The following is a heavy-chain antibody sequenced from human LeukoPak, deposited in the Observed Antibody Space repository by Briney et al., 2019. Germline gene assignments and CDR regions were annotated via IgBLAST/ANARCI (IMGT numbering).Heavy chain of an antibody. CDR1: GYTFTGYY. CDR3: ASHSPREAEYFQH. CDR2: INPNSGGT. V-gene: IGHV1-2*02. D-gene: IGHD1-26*01. Sequence: ASVKVSCKASGYTFTGYYMHWVRQAPGQGLEWMGWINPNSGGTNYAQKFQGRVTMTRDTSISTAYMELSRLRSDDTAVYYCASHSPREAEYFQHWGQGTLVTVSS. J-gene: IGHJ1*01.